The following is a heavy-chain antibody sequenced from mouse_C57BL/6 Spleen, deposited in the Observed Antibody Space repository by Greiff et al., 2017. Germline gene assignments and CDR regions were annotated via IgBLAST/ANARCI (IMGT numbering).Heavy chain of an antibody. J-gene: IGHJ3*01. D-gene: IGHD3-2*01. V-gene: IGHV5-4*01. CDR1: GFPFSSYA. CDR3: ARDTETGFAY. CDR2: ISDGGSYT. Sequence: EVQVVESGGGLVKPGGSLKLSCAASGFPFSSYAMSWVRQTPEKRLEWVATISDGGSYTYYPDNVKGRFTISRDNAKNNLYLQMSHLKSEDTAMYYCARDTETGFAYWGQGTLVTVSA.